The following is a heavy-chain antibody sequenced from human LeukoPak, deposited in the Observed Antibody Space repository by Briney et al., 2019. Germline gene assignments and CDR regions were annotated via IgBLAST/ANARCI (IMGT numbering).Heavy chain of an antibody. D-gene: IGHD2/OR15-2a*01. J-gene: IGHJ6*03. V-gene: IGHV1-2*02. Sequence: ASVKVSCKASGYSFTGYYMHWVRQAPGQGLEWMGWINPYSGGTNYAQKFQGRVTMTRDTSISTAYMELSRLRSDDTAVYYCARAGTFYYMDVWGKGTTVTISS. CDR1: GYSFTGYY. CDR2: INPYSGGT. CDR3: ARAGTFYYMDV.